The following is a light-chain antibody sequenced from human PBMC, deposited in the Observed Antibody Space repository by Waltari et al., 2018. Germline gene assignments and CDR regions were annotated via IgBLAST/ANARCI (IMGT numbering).Light chain of an antibody. Sequence: QSALTQTASVSGSPGQALTISCSGTTSDIGKYNLVSWYQQHPGKAPTLIIYDVNKRPSGVSNRFSGSKSGNTAFLTISGLQSADEADYYCCSYAGSAISMFGGGTKVTVL. V-gene: IGLV2-23*02. J-gene: IGLJ3*02. CDR2: DVN. CDR3: CSYAGSAISM. CDR1: TSDIGKYNL.